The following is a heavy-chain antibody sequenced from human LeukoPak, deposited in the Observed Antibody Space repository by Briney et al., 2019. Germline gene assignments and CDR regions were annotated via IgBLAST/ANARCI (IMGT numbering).Heavy chain of an antibody. D-gene: IGHD7-27*01. J-gene: IGHJ4*02. Sequence: SETLPLTCTVSGGSISSGDYYWIWIRHPPGKGLEWIGYIYYSGSTYYNPSLKSRVTISVDTSKNQFSLKLSSVTAADTAVYYCARAGPNWDFDYWGQGTLVTVSS. CDR2: IYYSGST. V-gene: IGHV4-30-4*08. CDR1: GGSISSGDYY. CDR3: ARAGPNWDFDY.